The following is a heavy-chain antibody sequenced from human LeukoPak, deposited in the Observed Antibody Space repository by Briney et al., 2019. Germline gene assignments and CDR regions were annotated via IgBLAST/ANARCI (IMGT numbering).Heavy chain of an antibody. J-gene: IGHJ4*02. Sequence: GGSLRLSCAASGFTFSSYDMHWVRQAPGKGLEWVAVISYDGSNKYYADSVKGRFTISSDNSKNTLYLQMNSLRAEDTAVYYCCKMAAIGYWGQGTLVTVSS. D-gene: IGHD5-24*01. CDR2: ISYDGSNK. V-gene: IGHV3-30*03. CDR3: CKMAAIGY. CDR1: GFTFSSYD.